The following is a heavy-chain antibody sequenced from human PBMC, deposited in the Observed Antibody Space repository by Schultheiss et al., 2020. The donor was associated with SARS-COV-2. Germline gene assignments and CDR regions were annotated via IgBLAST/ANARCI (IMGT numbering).Heavy chain of an antibody. Sequence: SETLSLTCTVSGGSISSYYWSWIRQPPGKGLEWIGYIYYSGSTNYNPSLKSRVTISVDTSKNQFSLKLSSVTAADTAVYYCARDQWELLGVYYYYGMDVWGQGTTVTVSS. CDR1: GGSISSYY. CDR3: ARDQWELLGVYYYYGMDV. D-gene: IGHD1-26*01. CDR2: IYYSGST. V-gene: IGHV4-59*01. J-gene: IGHJ6*02.